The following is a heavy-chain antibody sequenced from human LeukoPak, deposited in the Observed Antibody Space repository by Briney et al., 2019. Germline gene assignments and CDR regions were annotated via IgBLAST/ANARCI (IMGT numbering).Heavy chain of an antibody. V-gene: IGHV4-38-2*02. CDR2: IYHSGST. Sequence: SETLSLTCTVSGYSISSGYYWGWIRQPPGRGLECIGSIYHSGSTYYNPSLKSRVTISVDTSKNQFSLKLNSVTAADTALYYCARGDYGDYYWFDPWGQGTLVTVSS. CDR1: GYSISSGYY. CDR3: ARGDYGDYYWFDP. D-gene: IGHD4-17*01. J-gene: IGHJ5*02.